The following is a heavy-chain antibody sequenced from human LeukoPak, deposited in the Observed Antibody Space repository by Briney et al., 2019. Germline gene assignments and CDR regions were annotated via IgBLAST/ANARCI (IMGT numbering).Heavy chain of an antibody. V-gene: IGHV5-51*01. D-gene: IGHD3-10*01. CDR2: IYPADSDT. Sequence: KPGESLKISGRVSGYIFTNYWIGWVRQMPGKGLESMGIIYPADSDTTYSPSFQGQVTISADMSIDTVYLQWSSLKASDTAIYYCARQSRDGSKTRGYYFDYWGQGTLVTVSS. CDR1: GYIFTNYW. J-gene: IGHJ4*02. CDR3: ARQSRDGSKTRGYYFDY.